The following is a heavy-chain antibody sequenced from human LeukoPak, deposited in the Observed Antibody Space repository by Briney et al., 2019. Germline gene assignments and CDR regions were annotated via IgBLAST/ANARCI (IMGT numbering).Heavy chain of an antibody. CDR2: IRGRGDST. Sequence: WGSLRLSCAASKFTFSSYAMRWVRQAPGKGLEWVSAIRGRGDSTYYADSVKGRFTISRGNSKNTLYLQMNSLRAEDTAVYYCAKDGYTSSLIHPGATEFDFWGQGTLVTVSS. CDR1: KFTFSSYA. D-gene: IGHD6-6*01. J-gene: IGHJ4*02. V-gene: IGHV3-23*01. CDR3: AKDGYTSSLIHPGATEFDF.